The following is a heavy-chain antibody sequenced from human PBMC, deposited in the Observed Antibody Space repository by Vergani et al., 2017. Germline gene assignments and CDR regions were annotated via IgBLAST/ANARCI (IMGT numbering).Heavy chain of an antibody. CDR2: IYYSGLT. V-gene: IGHV4-39*01. D-gene: IGHD6-13*01. CDR3: ARGPLYSSSWYSWEGYFDL. J-gene: IGHJ2*01. Sequence: QLQLQQSGPGLVKPSETLFLTCTVSADSISSGSYYWGWIRQPPGKSLEWIGSIYYSGLTYYNPSLKSRVAISVDTSKNQFSLKLSSVTAADTAVYYCARGPLYSSSWYSWEGYFDLWGRGTLVTVSS. CDR1: ADSISSGSYY.